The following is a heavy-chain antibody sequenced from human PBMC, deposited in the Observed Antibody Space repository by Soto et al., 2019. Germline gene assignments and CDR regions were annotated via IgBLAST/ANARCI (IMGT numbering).Heavy chain of an antibody. Sequence: QVQLVQSGAEVKKPGSSVKVSCKASGGTFSSYTISWVRQAPGQGLEWMGRIIPILGIANYAQKFQGRVTLTXDXPTSTAYMELSSLRSEDTAVYYCARDCSSTSCYAYPWGQGTLVTVSS. D-gene: IGHD2-2*01. CDR2: IIPILGIA. J-gene: IGHJ5*02. CDR1: GGTFSSYT. V-gene: IGHV1-69*08. CDR3: ARDCSSTSCYAYP.